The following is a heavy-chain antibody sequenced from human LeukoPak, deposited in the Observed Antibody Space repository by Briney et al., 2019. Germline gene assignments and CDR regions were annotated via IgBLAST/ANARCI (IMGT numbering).Heavy chain of an antibody. J-gene: IGHJ4*02. CDR2: IYYSGST. V-gene: IGHV4-59*01. CDR1: GGSISSYY. D-gene: IGHD6-19*01. CDR3: ARDYSSGSVDY. Sequence: SETLSLTCAVSGGSISSYYWSWIRQPPGKGLEWIGYIYYSGSTNYNPSLKSRVTISVDTSKNQFSLKLSSVTAADTAVYYCARDYSSGSVDYWGQGTLVTVSS.